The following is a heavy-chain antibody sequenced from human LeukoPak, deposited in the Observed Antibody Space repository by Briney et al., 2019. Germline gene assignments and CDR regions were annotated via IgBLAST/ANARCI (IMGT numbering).Heavy chain of an antibody. CDR3: ARRGMAAGSLDY. Sequence: ASVKVSCKASGGTFSSYAISWVRQAPGQGLEWMGGIIPIFGTANYAQKFQGRVTITTDESTSTAYMELSSLRSEDTAVYYCARRGMAAGSLDYWGQGTLVTVSS. CDR2: IIPIFGTA. CDR1: GGTFSSYA. D-gene: IGHD6-13*01. J-gene: IGHJ4*02. V-gene: IGHV1-69*05.